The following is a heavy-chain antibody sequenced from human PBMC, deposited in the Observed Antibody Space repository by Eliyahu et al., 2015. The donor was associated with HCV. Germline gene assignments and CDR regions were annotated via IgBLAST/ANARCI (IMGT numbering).Heavy chain of an antibody. V-gene: IGHV1-58*02. CDR2: ILVGSGTT. CDR1: GFTFSTSA. Sequence: QMHLVQSGPEVKKPGASVKVSCKASGFTFSTSAIHWVRQALGQRLEWMGWILVGSGTTNYARIFQENVTITRDLSTGTAYMEISSLRSDDTAMYFCAATMSATGSYYGMDVWGQGTTVTVSS. J-gene: IGHJ6*02. D-gene: IGHD3-9*01. CDR3: AATMSATGSYYGMDV.